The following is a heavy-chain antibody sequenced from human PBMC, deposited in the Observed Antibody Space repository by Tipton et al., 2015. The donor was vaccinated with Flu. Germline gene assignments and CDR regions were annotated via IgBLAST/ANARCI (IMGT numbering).Heavy chain of an antibody. J-gene: IGHJ6*02. Sequence: SLRLSCAASEFTFSSYDMHRVRQATGEGLQWVSGIDSAGDTYYLDSVKGRFTITRDNAKNSLYLQMNSLRAGDTAVYFCARGPLPDSNWYNGMDVWGQGTTVTVSS. CDR3: ARGPLPDSNWYNGMDV. V-gene: IGHV3-13*01. CDR2: IDSAGDT. D-gene: IGHD6-13*01. CDR1: EFTFSSYD.